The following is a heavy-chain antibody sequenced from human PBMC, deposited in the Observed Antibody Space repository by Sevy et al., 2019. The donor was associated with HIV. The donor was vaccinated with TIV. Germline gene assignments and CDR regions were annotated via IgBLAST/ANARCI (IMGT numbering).Heavy chain of an antibody. D-gene: IGHD2-15*01. CDR2: INPDGSKI. V-gene: IGHV3-7*04. CDR3: VGAIQRAASY. Sequence: GVSLRLSCEASAINIRDYWMNWVRQAPGKGLEWVANINPDGSKIYYADSVKGRFTISRDYAKNSVFLQMSSLRAGDTAVYYCVGAIQRAASYWGQGMLVTVSS. J-gene: IGHJ4*02. CDR1: AINIRDYW.